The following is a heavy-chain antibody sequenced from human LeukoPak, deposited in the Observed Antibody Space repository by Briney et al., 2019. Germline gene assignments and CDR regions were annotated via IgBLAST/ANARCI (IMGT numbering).Heavy chain of an antibody. CDR1: GFTFGDYA. CDR3: AREKWYTSGLNDY. V-gene: IGHV3-7*01. D-gene: IGHD1-1*01. CDR2: IKQDGSEK. Sequence: GGSLRLSCTASGFTFGDYAMSWFRQAPGKGLEWVANIKQDGSEKYYVDSVKGRFTISRDNAKNSLYLQMNSLRAEDTAVYYCAREKWYTSGLNDYWGQGTLVTVSS. J-gene: IGHJ4*02.